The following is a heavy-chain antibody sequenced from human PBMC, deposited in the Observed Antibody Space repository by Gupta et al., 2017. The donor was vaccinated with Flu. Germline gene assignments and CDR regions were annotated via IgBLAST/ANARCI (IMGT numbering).Heavy chain of an antibody. D-gene: IGHD6-19*01. J-gene: IGHJ3*02. Sequence: QVQLQESGPGLVKPSETLSLTCTVSGGSISSYYWSWIRQPPGKGLEWIGYIYYSGSTNYNPSLKSRVTISVDTSKNQFSLKLSSVTAADTAVYYCARDPYSSGWYYAFDIWGQGTMVTVSS. CDR2: IYYSGST. CDR1: GGSISSYY. CDR3: ARDPYSSGWYYAFDI. V-gene: IGHV4-59*01.